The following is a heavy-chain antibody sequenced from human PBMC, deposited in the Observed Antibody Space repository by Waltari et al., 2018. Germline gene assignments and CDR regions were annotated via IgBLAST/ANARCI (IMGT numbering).Heavy chain of an antibody. CDR3: AGTLPRGYCSSTSCYTSFDY. V-gene: IGHV1-69*01. J-gene: IGHJ4*02. CDR1: GGTFSSYA. Sequence: QVQLVQSGAEVKKPGSSVKVSCKASGGTFSSYAISWVRQAPGQGPEWMGGIIPSVGTSNYAQKFQGRVTITADESTSTAYMELSSLRSEDTAVYYCAGTLPRGYCSSTSCYTSFDYWGQGTLVTVSS. CDR2: IIPSVGTS. D-gene: IGHD2-2*02.